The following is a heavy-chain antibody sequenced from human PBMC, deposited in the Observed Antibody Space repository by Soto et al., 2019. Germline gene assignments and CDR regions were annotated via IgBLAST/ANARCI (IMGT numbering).Heavy chain of an antibody. CDR2: ISSSSSTI. CDR1: GFTFSSYS. J-gene: IGHJ3*02. Sequence: EVQLVESGGGLVQPGGSLRLSCAASGFTFSSYSMNWVRQAPGKGLEWVSYISSSSSTIYYADSVKGRFTISRDNAKNSLYVQMNSLRAEDRAVYYCARASGTVIADAFDIWGQGTMVTVSS. CDR3: ARASGTVIADAFDI. D-gene: IGHD2-21*01. V-gene: IGHV3-48*01.